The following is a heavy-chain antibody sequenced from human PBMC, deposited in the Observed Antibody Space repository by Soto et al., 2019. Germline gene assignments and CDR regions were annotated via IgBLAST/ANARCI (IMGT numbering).Heavy chain of an antibody. Sequence: PGGSLRLSCAASGFTFSSYSMNWVRQAPGKGLEWVSYISSSSSTIYYADSVKGRFTISRDNAKNSLYLQMNSLRDEDTAVYYCAGDTAWPLNHHYYGMDVWGQGTTVTVSS. CDR1: GFTFSSYS. J-gene: IGHJ6*02. V-gene: IGHV3-48*02. CDR2: ISSSSSTI. CDR3: AGDTAWPLNHHYYGMDV.